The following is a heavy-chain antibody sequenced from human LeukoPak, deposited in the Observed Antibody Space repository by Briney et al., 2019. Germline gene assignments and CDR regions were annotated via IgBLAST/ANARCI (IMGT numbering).Heavy chain of an antibody. CDR3: ARGLDNYGYKFDY. D-gene: IGHD5-18*01. V-gene: IGHV3-21*06. CDR1: GFTFSRNS. J-gene: IGHJ4*02. Sequence: GGSLRLSCAGSGFTFSRNSMNWVRQAPGKGLEWVSSISSSSSYIYYADSVKGRFTISRDNAENSLYLQMNSLRAEDTAVYYCARGLDNYGYKFDYWGQGTLVTVSS. CDR2: ISSSSSYI.